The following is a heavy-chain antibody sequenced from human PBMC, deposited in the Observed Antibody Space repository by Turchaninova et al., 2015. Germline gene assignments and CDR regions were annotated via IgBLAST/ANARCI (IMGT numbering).Heavy chain of an antibody. CDR2: IYYSGGT. Sequence: QVQLQDSGPGLVTCSATLSLPGPVSGGSISSYYWSWIRQPPGKGLEWIGYIYYSGGTNYNPSLKSRVTISVDTSKNQFSLNLSSVTAADTAVYYCARGSRGIYWYFDLWGRGTLVTVSS. V-gene: IGHV4-59*12. D-gene: IGHD2-15*01. J-gene: IGHJ2*01. CDR3: ARGSRGIYWYFDL. CDR1: GGSISSYY.